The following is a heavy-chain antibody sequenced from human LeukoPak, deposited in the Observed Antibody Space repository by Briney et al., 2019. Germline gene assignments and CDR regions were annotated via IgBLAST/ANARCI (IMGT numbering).Heavy chain of an antibody. CDR3: ARRDSSAYFSDY. CDR1: GFTFSSYG. D-gene: IGHD6-19*01. Sequence: GGSLRLSCAASGFTFSSYGVHWVRRAPGKGLEWVAVIWYDGSNKYYADSVKGRFTISRDNSKHMLYLQMGSLRAEDLAVYYCARRDSSAYFSDYWGQGTLVTVSS. V-gene: IGHV3-33*01. CDR2: IWYDGSNK. J-gene: IGHJ4*02.